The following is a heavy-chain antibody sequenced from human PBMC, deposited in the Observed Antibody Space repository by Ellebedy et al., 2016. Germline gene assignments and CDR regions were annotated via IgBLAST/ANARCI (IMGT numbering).Heavy chain of an antibody. D-gene: IGHD6-19*01. CDR3: ARRIAVAGTFGVDY. V-gene: IGHV5-51*01. CDR2: IYPGDSAT. J-gene: IGHJ4*02. Sequence: GESLKISCKGSGYSFTSYWIGWVRQIPGKGLEWMGIIYPGDSATRYSPPFQGQVTIPADKSISTAYLQWSSLKASDTAMYYCARRIAVAGTFGVDYWGQGTLVTVSS. CDR1: GYSFTSYW.